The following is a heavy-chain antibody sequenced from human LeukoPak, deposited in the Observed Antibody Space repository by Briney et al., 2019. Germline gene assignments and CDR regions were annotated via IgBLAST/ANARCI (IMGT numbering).Heavy chain of an antibody. CDR2: INPSGGST. J-gene: IGHJ4*02. CDR3: ARDRYYDSSGYYSDFDY. V-gene: IGHV1-46*01. D-gene: IGHD3-22*01. Sequence: ASVKVSCKASGYTFTGYYMHWVRQAPGQGLEWMGIINPSGGSTSYAQKFQGRVTMTRDMSTSTVYMELSSLRSEDTAVYYCARDRYYDSSGYYSDFDYWGQGTLVTVSS. CDR1: GYTFTGYY.